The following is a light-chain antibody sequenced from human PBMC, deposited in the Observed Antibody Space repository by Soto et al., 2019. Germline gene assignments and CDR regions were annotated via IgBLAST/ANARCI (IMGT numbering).Light chain of an antibody. J-gene: IGLJ1*01. CDR3: SSYAGSYSYV. CDR2: EVN. CDR1: SSDVGGYNY. V-gene: IGLV2-8*01. Sequence: QSALTQPPSASGFPGQSVTISCTGTSSDVGGYNYVSWYQHHPGKAPKLIIHEVNVRPSGVPNRFSGSKSGNTASLTVSGLQADDEADYYCSSYAGSYSYVFGTGTKVTVL.